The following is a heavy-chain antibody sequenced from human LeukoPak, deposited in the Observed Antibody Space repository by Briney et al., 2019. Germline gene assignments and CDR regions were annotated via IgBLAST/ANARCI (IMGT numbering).Heavy chain of an antibody. V-gene: IGHV3-9*01. Sequence: GRSLRLSCAAPGFSFEAYGMYWVRQAPGKGREWVSGITWNSDDMAYADSVKGRFTISRDNAKNCLYLQMNSLTVEDTALYYCTRVTSWRTGFDYWGQGTLVTVSS. D-gene: IGHD1-1*01. J-gene: IGHJ4*02. CDR1: GFSFEAYG. CDR2: ITWNSDDM. CDR3: TRVTSWRTGFDY.